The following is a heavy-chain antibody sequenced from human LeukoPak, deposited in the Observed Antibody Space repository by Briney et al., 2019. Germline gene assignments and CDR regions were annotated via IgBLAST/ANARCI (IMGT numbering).Heavy chain of an antibody. D-gene: IGHD2-8*02. CDR3: AKAPTATVVFFES. CDR2: FSASGGST. Sequence: GGSLRLSCAASGSTFSSYAMSWVRQAPGKGLEWVSSFSASGGSTYYADSVKGRFTISRDNSKNIMFLQMNSLRAEDTAIYYCAKAPTATVVFFESWGQGSLVIVSS. CDR1: GSTFSSYA. V-gene: IGHV3-23*01. J-gene: IGHJ4*02.